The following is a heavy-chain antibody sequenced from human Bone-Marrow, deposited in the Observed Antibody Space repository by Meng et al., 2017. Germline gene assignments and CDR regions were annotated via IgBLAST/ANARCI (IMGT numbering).Heavy chain of an antibody. Sequence: VPVDAAGLGPVKPSQTRALTFAGSGASISTSTGCGWAVKPPGKGLEWIGEIYHSGSTNYNPSLKSRVTISLDKSKNQFSLKLCSVPAADTAVYYCARGQYFSWWELLPAFWFDPWGQGTLVTVSS. CDR1: GASISTSTG. V-gene: IGHV4-4*02. CDR2: IYHSGST. D-gene: IGHD1-26*01. J-gene: IGHJ5*02. CDR3: ARGQYFSWWELLPAFWFDP.